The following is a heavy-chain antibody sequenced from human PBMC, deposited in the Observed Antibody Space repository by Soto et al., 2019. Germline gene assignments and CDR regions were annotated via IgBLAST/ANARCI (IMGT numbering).Heavy chain of an antibody. D-gene: IGHD4-17*01. CDR3: ARLQYTVVTAIDV. CDR2: IYYSGST. J-gene: IGHJ3*01. CDR1: AGSVRLGIIY. Sequence: PSDPLSPAYSDWAGSVRLGIIYWRLCRQPPGKGVEWIGYIYYSGSTNYNPSLKSRVTISVDTSKNQFSLKLSSVTAADTAVYYCARLQYTVVTAIDVWGQGTMVTVS. V-gene: IGHV4-61*01.